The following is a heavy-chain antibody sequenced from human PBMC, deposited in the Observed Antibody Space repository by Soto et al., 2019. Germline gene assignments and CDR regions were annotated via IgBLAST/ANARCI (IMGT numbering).Heavy chain of an antibody. Sequence: EVQLVESGGGLVQPGGSLKLSCAASGFTLSGSAIHWVRQASGKGLEWVGRIRSKANSYATAYAASVKGRFTISRDDSKNTAYLQMNSRQSEDTAIYCWTRRGVVQDYLDVWGKGTTVAGSS. CDR2: IRSKANSYAT. CDR1: GFTLSGSA. CDR3: TRRGVVQDYLDV. V-gene: IGHV3-73*01. D-gene: IGHD2-2*01. J-gene: IGHJ6*03.